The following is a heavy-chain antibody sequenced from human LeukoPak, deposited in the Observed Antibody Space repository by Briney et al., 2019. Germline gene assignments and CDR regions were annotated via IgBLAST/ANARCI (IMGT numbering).Heavy chain of an antibody. CDR1: GDSISSSSYY. Sequence: PSETLSLTCTVSGDSISSSSYYWGWIRQPPGKGLEWIGSIYYSGNTYNNPSLKSRVTISVDTSKNQLSLKLSSVTAADTAVYYCAREDGTSMDNAFDIWGQGTMVTVSS. D-gene: IGHD5-18*01. V-gene: IGHV4-39*07. CDR3: AREDGTSMDNAFDI. CDR2: IYYSGNT. J-gene: IGHJ3*02.